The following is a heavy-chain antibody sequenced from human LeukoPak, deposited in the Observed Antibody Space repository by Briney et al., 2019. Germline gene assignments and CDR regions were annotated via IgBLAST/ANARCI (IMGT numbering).Heavy chain of an antibody. CDR2: IIGRGGST. J-gene: IGHJ6*03. D-gene: IGHD6-19*01. CDR3: ARSSGWYHRGPDYYYYYMDV. Sequence: GGSLRLSCAASGFTFSSYGMSWVRQAPGEGLEWDSAIIGRGGSTYYADSVKGRLTISRDNAKNSLYLQMNSLRAEDTAVYYCARSSGWYHRGPDYYYYYMDVWGKGTTVTVS. V-gene: IGHV3-23*01. CDR1: GFTFSSYG.